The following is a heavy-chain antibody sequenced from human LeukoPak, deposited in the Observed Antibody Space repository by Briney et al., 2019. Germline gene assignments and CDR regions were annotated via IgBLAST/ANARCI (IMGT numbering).Heavy chain of an antibody. Sequence: QPGGSPRLSCAASGFTFSSYTMSWVRQAPGKGLEWVSTITTSDSNTYYADSVKGRFTVSRDNSKNTLFLQMNSLRAEDTAVYYCAKDGGLWVSAHWGDSWGRGTLVTVSS. D-gene: IGHD7-27*01. CDR2: ITTSDSNT. CDR3: AKDGGLWVSAHWGDS. CDR1: GFTFSSYT. J-gene: IGHJ4*02. V-gene: IGHV3-23*01.